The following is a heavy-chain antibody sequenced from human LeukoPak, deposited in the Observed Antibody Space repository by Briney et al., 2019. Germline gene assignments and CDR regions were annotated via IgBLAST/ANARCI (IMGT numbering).Heavy chain of an antibody. J-gene: IGHJ4*02. CDR2: ISTSGGSS. V-gene: IGHV3-23*01. CDR1: GFTFGSYA. D-gene: IGHD3-22*01. Sequence: GESLRLSCAASGFTFGSYAMSWVRQAPGKGLEWVSGISTSGGSSSYADSVKGRFTISRDNPRNTLYMEMNSLRVEDTALYYCAIMHPYYDGSGYWVQWGQGTLVTVSS. CDR3: AIMHPYYDGSGYWVQ.